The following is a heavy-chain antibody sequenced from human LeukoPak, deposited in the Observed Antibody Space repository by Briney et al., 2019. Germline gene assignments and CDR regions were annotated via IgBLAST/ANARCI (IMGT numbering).Heavy chain of an antibody. J-gene: IGHJ4*02. V-gene: IGHV1-2*02. CDR1: GYTFTGYY. CDR2: INPNSGGT. Sequence: GASVKVSCKSSGYTFTGYYIHWVRQAPGQGLEWLGWINPNSGGTNYAQKFQGRVTMTRDTSISTAYMELSRLRSDDTAVYYCARSGYYYDSSGPFDYWGQGTLVTVSS. CDR3: ARSGYYYDSSGPFDY. D-gene: IGHD3-22*01.